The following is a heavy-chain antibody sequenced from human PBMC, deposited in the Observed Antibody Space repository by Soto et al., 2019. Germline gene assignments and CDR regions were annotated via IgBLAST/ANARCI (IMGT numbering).Heavy chain of an antibody. J-gene: IGHJ5*02. CDR3: AIPLGGYDWAP. CDR1: GGSISSSSNY. CDR2: IYYSGST. V-gene: IGHV4-39*01. Sequence: SXTLSLTCTVSGGSISSSSNYWCWIRQPPGKGLEGIGSIYYSGSTYYNPSLKSRVTISVDTSKNQFSLKLSSVTAADTAVYYCAIPLGGYDWAPWGQGTLVTVSS. D-gene: IGHD5-12*01.